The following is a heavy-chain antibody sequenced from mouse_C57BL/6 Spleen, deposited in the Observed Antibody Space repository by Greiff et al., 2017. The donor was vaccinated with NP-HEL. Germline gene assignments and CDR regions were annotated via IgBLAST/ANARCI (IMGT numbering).Heavy chain of an antibody. CDR1: GYTFTSYW. CDR3: ARWGPITTVVDY. V-gene: IGHV1-55*01. J-gene: IGHJ2*01. Sequence: QVQLQQPGAELVKPGASVKMSCKASGYTFTSYWITWVKQRPGQGLEWIGDIYPGSGSTNYNEKFKSKATLTVDTSSSTAYMQLSSLTSEDSAVYYCARWGPITTVVDYWGQGTTRTVSS. CDR2: IYPGSGST. D-gene: IGHD1-1*01.